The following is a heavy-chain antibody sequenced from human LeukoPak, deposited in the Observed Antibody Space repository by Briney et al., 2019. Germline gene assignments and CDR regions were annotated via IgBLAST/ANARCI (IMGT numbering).Heavy chain of an antibody. CDR2: VYYTGST. D-gene: IGHD1-1*01. Sequence: PSETLSLTCTVSGGSISSYYWSWVRQPPGKGLEWIGFVYYTGSTNYSPSLKSRVTISVDTSKNQFSPKLRSVTAADTAVYYCARLILGQLTSTEDDYWGQGTLVTVSS. CDR3: ARLILGQLTSTEDDY. J-gene: IGHJ4*02. V-gene: IGHV4-59*01. CDR1: GGSISSYY.